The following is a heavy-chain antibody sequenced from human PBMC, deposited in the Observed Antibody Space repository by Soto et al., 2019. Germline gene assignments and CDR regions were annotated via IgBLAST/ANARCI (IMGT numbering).Heavy chain of an antibody. CDR1: GFTFSSYS. Sequence: GGSLRLSCAASGFTFSSYSMNWVRQAPGKGLEWVSSISSSSSYIYYADSVKGRFTISRDNAKNSLYLQMNSLRAEDTAVYYCARVQRASLDAFHIWGQETMVTVSS. J-gene: IGHJ3*02. V-gene: IGHV3-21*01. CDR2: ISSSSSYI. CDR3: ARVQRASLDAFHI.